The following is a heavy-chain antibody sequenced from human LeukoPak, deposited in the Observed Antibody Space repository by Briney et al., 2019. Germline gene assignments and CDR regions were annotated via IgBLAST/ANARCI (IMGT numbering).Heavy chain of an antibody. V-gene: IGHV3-74*01. CDR3: AMIKEG. CDR2: INSDGRTT. Sequence: GGSLRLSCAASGFTFSNNWMHWVRQAPGKGLGWVSRINSDGRTTTYADPGKGRFTISRDNAKNTLYLQRNSLRAEDTAVYYCAMIKEGWGQGTLVTVSS. D-gene: IGHD3-22*01. J-gene: IGHJ4*02. CDR1: GFTFSNNW.